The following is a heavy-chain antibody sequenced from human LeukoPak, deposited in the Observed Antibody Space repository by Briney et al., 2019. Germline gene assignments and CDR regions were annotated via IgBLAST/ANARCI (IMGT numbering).Heavy chain of an antibody. CDR3: ARDGNSVPYYYYYYMDV. Sequence: GGSLRLSCAVSGFTFSSYSMNWVRQAPGKGLEWVSSISSSSSYIYYADSVKGRFTISRDNSKNTLYLQMNSLRAEDTAVYYCARDGNSVPYYYYYYMDVWGKGTTVTVSS. CDR1: GFTFSSYS. CDR2: ISSSSSYI. J-gene: IGHJ6*03. V-gene: IGHV3-21*01. D-gene: IGHD4-23*01.